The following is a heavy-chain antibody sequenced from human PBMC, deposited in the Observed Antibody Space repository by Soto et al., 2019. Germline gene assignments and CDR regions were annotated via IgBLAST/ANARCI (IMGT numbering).Heavy chain of an antibody. D-gene: IGHD3-22*01. CDR2: INAGNGNT. CDR3: AREEYYYDSSGSVTFYGMDV. V-gene: IGHV1-3*01. Sequence: ASVKVSCKASGYTFTSYAMHWVRQAPGQRLEWMGWINAGNGNTKYPQKFQGRVTITRDTSASTAYMELSSLRSEDTAVYYCAREEYYYDSSGSVTFYGMDVWGQGTTVTVSS. J-gene: IGHJ6*02. CDR1: GYTFTSYA.